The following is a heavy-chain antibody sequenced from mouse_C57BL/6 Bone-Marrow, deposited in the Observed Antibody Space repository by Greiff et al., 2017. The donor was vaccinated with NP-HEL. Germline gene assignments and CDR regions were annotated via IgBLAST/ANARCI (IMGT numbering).Heavy chain of an antibody. J-gene: IGHJ3*01. V-gene: IGHV1-61*01. CDR3: ARGITPVPFAY. Sequence: QVQLQQPGAELVRPGSSVKLSCKASGYTFTSYWMDWVKQRPGQGLEWIGNIYPSDSETHYNQKFKDKATLTVDKSSSTAYMQLSSLTSEDSAVYYCARGITPVPFAYWGQGTLVTVSA. CDR1: GYTFTSYW. D-gene: IGHD1-1*01. CDR2: IYPSDSET.